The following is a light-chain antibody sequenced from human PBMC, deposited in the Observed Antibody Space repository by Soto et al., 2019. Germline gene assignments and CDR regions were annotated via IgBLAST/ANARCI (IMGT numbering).Light chain of an antibody. CDR1: QSVLYSSNNKNY. CDR3: QQYYDPPNT. CDR2: WAS. Sequence: DIVMTQSPDSLAVSLGERATINCKSSQSVLYSSNNKNYLAWYQQKPGQPPKLLIYWASTRESGVPDRVSGSGSGTDFTLTISRLQAEDVAVYYCQQYYDPPNTFGQGTKLEIK. V-gene: IGKV4-1*01. J-gene: IGKJ2*01.